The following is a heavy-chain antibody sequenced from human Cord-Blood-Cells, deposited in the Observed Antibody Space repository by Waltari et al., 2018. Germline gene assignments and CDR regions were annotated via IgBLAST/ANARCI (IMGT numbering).Heavy chain of an antibody. D-gene: IGHD6-13*01. Sequence: QLQLQESGPGLVKPSETLSLTCTVSGGSISSSSYYWGWIRQPPGKGVEWLGSMYYSGSANYNPSLKSTVTISVDTSKNQFSLKLSSVTAADTAVYYCARRIAAAAWYFDLWGRGTLVTVSS. CDR2: MYYSGSA. J-gene: IGHJ2*01. CDR1: GGSISSSSYY. V-gene: IGHV4-39*01. CDR3: ARRIAAAAWYFDL.